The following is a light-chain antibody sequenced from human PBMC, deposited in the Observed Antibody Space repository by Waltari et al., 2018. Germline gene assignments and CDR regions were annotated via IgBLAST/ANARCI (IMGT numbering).Light chain of an antibody. J-gene: IGKJ1*01. V-gene: IGKV4-1*01. CDR3: QQYYSTPLT. Sequence: DIVMTQSPDSLAVSLGERATINCKSRPSVLYSSNNKNYLVWYQQKPGQPPKLLIYWASTRESGVPDRFSGSGSGTDFTLTISSLQAEDVAVYYCQQYYSTPLTFGQGTKVEIK. CDR1: PSVLYSSNNKNY. CDR2: WAS.